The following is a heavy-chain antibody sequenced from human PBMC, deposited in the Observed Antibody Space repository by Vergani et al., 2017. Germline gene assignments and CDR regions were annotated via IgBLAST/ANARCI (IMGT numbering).Heavy chain of an antibody. J-gene: IGHJ4*02. D-gene: IGHD2-2*02. CDR3: YTDYHDY. CDR2: IRSKNDGGTA. CDR1: GGSISSGDHC. V-gene: IGHV3-15*01. Sequence: VQLQESGPGVVKPSQTLSLTCAVSGGSISSGDHCWTWVRQAPGKGLEWIGRIRSKNDGGTADYAAPLKGRFTISRDDSKDSAFLLVNNLKTEDTAVYFCYTDYHDYWGQGTLVTVSS.